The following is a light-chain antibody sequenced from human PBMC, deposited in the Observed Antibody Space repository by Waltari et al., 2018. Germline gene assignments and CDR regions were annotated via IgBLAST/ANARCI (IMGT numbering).Light chain of an antibody. CDR2: GAS. CDR3: QYYGDSPFT. Sequence: EIVLTQSPGTLSMSPGERATLSCRASQSFGNNDLAWYPQKPGQAPRLLMYGASSRATGIPDRFSGSGSGTDFTLTISRLEPEDFAVYFCQYYGDSPFTFGPGTKVDLK. J-gene: IGKJ3*01. CDR1: QSFGNND. V-gene: IGKV3-20*01.